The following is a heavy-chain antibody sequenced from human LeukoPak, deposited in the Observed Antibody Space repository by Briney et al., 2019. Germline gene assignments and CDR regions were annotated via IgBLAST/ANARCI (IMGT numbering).Heavy chain of an antibody. D-gene: IGHD3-3*01. CDR3: AKDRPGGYDFWSGYYAHYYYYVDV. CDR1: GFTFSSYG. Sequence: GGSLRLSCAASGFTFSSYGMHWVRQAPGKGLEWVAFIRYDGSNKYYADSVKGRFTISRDNSKNTLYLQMNSLRAEDTAVYYCAKDRPGGYDFWSGYYAHYYYYVDVWGKGTTVTVSS. CDR2: IRYDGSNK. J-gene: IGHJ6*03. V-gene: IGHV3-30*02.